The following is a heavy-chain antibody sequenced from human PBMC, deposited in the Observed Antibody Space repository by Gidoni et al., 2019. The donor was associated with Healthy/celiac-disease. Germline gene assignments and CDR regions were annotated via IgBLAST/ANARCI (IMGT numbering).Heavy chain of an antibody. CDR2: ISGSGGST. CDR1: GFTFSSYA. D-gene: IGHD3-10*01. J-gene: IGHJ4*02. Sequence: EVQLLASGGGLVQPGGSLSLYCAASGFTFSSYAMSWVRQAPGKGLGWVSAISGSGGSTYYADSVKGRFTISRDNSKNTLYLQMNSLRAEDTAVYYCAKDLAGFGELPDYWGQGTLVTVSS. CDR3: AKDLAGFGELPDY. V-gene: IGHV3-23*01.